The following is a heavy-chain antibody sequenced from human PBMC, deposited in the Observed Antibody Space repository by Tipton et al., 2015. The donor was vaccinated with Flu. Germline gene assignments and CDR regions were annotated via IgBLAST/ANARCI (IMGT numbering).Heavy chain of an antibody. V-gene: IGHV4-59*01. J-gene: IGHJ4*02. Sequence: TLSLTCTVSGGSISSYYWGWIRQPPGKGLEWIGYVYYTGNSNYNPSLKSRVTISVDASRNQFSLRLTSVTAADTAVYYCARDVNYDFWSGCVGYWGQGTLVTVSS. D-gene: IGHD3-3*01. CDR1: GGSISSYY. CDR2: VYYTGNS. CDR3: ARDVNYDFWSGCVGY.